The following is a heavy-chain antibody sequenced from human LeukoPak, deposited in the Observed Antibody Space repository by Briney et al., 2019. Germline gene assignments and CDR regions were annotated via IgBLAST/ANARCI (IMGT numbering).Heavy chain of an antibody. V-gene: IGHV3-23*01. CDR1: GFTFSSYA. CDR2: LASGAPP. Sequence: GGSLKLSCAASGFTFSSYAMSWVRQAPGKGLEWVSALASGAPPYYADSVKGRFTISRDNSKNTLYLQMNSLRAEDTAVYYCAKKYRGYSYGPDYWGQGTLVTVSS. D-gene: IGHD5-18*01. J-gene: IGHJ4*02. CDR3: AKKYRGYSYGPDY.